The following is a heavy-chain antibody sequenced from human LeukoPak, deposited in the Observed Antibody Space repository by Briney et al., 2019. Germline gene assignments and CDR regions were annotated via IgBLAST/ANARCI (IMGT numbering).Heavy chain of an antibody. D-gene: IGHD6-25*01. V-gene: IGHV3-48*01. CDR3: ARFAAGGSYYYYMDV. Sequence: GGSLRLSCTASGFTFTSCAMNWVRQTPGKGLEWVSYISASSANIHYADSVKGRFTVSRDNAKNSLYLQMNSLRADDTAVYYCARFAAGGSYYYYMDVWGKGTTVTVSS. CDR1: GFTFTSCA. J-gene: IGHJ6*03. CDR2: ISASSANI.